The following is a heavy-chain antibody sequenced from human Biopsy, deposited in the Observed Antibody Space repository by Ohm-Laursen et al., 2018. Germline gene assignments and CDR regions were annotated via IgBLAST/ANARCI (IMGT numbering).Heavy chain of an antibody. CDR2: MYYSGST. J-gene: IGHJ4*02. V-gene: IGHV4-59*01. Sequence: GTLSLTCPVSGGSISSDYWSWIRQTPGKGLEWIGYMYYSGSTKYSPSLKNRVTVSFDTSRNQFSLKLTSMTPADTAVYYCVRGRSPATYWGQGALVIVSS. D-gene: IGHD3-16*01. CDR3: VRGRSPATY. CDR1: GGSISSDY.